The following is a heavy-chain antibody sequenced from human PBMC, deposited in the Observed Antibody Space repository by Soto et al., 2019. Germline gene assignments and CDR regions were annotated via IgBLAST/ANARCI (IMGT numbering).Heavy chain of an antibody. Sequence: QITLNESGPTQVKPRQTLTLTCTFSGFSLTTSGVGVGWIRQSPGKAPEWLALIYWDDDKRYSPSLKSRLTITKDTSKNQVVLTMADLDHADTATYYCAHRVRRTVFGLVTTTAIYFDFWSQGTPVAVSS. CDR2: IYWDDDK. CDR1: GFSLTTSGVG. CDR3: AHRVRRTVFGLVTTTAIYFDF. J-gene: IGHJ4*02. D-gene: IGHD3-3*01. V-gene: IGHV2-5*02.